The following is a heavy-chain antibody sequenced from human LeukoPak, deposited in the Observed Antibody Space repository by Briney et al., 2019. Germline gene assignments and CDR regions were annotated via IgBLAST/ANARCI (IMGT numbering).Heavy chain of an antibody. V-gene: IGHV3-23*01. CDR2: ISGSGGST. CDR3: ANRGFSGSLDN. Sequence: PGGSLRLSCAASGFTFSDYAMSWVRQAPGKGLEWVSVISGSGGSTYYADSVKGRFTISRDNSKNTLYLQMSSLSAKDTAVYFCANRGFSGSLDNWGQGTLVTVSS. D-gene: IGHD5-12*01. J-gene: IGHJ4*02. CDR1: GFTFSDYA.